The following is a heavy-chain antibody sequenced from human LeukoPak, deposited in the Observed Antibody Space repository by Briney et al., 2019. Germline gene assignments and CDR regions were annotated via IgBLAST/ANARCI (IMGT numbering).Heavy chain of an antibody. V-gene: IGHV4-39*02. CDR1: GGSITTDRYL. Sequence: SETLSLTCAVSGGSITTDRYLWGWLRQSPGKGLEWIGSVSHRGREYYRSSLKSRVTISVDASNNRFSLSLKSVTAADTAIYYCARVGGGSYGGRVFDYWGHGTLVTVSS. CDR2: VSHRGRE. D-gene: IGHD2-21*01. CDR3: ARVGGGSYGGRVFDY. J-gene: IGHJ4*01.